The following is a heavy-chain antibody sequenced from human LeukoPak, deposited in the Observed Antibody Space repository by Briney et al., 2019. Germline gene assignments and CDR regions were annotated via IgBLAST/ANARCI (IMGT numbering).Heavy chain of an antibody. D-gene: IGHD5-12*01. J-gene: IGHJ4*02. CDR3: ARGGGDSGLYFAY. V-gene: IGHV1-2*02. Sequence: GASVKVSCKASGYSFTGFYIHWVRQAPGQGLEWMAWINPQSGATNYAQEFKGRITTTRDMSITTAYMEMTTLRSDDTTVYYCARGGGDSGLYFAYWGQGTLVTVSS. CDR1: GYSFTGFY. CDR2: INPQSGAT.